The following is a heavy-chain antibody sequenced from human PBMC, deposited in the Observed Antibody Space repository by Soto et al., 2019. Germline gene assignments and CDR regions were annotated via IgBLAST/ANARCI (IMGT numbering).Heavy chain of an antibody. D-gene: IGHD6-19*01. Sequence: QLQLQESGPGLLKPSETPSLTCIVSGGSISSGGHYWAWIRQLPGKGLEWIGSIYYTGSTYYYPSLKSRVTMSVDTSKNQFSLKLSSVTAADTAVYYCARHMYSSGWYRNAFDIWGQGTMLTVSS. V-gene: IGHV4-39*01. CDR2: IYYTGST. J-gene: IGHJ3*02. CDR1: GGSISSGGHY. CDR3: ARHMYSSGWYRNAFDI.